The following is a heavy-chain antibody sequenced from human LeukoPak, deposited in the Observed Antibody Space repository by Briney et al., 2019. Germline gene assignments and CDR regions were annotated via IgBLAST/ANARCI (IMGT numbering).Heavy chain of an antibody. D-gene: IGHD3-16*02. CDR3: AKSSDYVWGSYRSYYLDY. J-gene: IGHJ4*02. Sequence: QPGGSLRLSCAASGFTFSSYEMNWVRQAPGKGLEWVSNIGSRGSTMYYADSVKGRFTISSANAKTSLYLQMDRLRAEDTGVYYCAKSSDYVWGSYRSYYLDYWGQGTLVTVSS. CDR2: IGSRGSTM. V-gene: IGHV3-48*03. CDR1: GFTFSSYE.